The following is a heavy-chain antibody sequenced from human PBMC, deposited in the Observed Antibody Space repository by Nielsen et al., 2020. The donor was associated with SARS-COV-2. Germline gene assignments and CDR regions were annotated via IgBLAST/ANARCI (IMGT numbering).Heavy chain of an antibody. CDR3: ARQKGYDILTGYYPLDY. CDR2: IDPSDSYT. D-gene: IGHD3-9*01. CDR1: GYSFTSYW. V-gene: IGHV5-10-1*01. J-gene: IGHJ4*02. Sequence: GESLKISCKGSGYSFTSYWISWVRQMPGKGLEWMGRIDPSDSYTNYSPSFQGHVTISADKSISTAYLQWSSLKASDTAMYYCARQKGYDILTGYYPLDYWGQGTLVTVSS.